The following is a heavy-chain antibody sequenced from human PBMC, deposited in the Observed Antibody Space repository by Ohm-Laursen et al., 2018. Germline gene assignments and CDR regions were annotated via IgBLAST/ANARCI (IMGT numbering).Heavy chain of an antibody. CDR1: GFTFSSFA. CDR3: AKGRKWELPLDY. J-gene: IGHJ4*02. Sequence: SLRLSCSASGFTFSSFAMSWVRQAPGKGLEWVSSTSNSGGNTYYADSVKGRFTISRDNSKNTLYLQMNSLRAEDTAVYYCAKGRKWELPLDYWGQGTLVTVSS. V-gene: IGHV3-23*01. D-gene: IGHD1-26*01. CDR2: TSNSGGNT.